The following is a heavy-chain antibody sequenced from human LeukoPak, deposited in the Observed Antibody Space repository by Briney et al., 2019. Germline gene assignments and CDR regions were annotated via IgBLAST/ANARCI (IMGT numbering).Heavy chain of an antibody. J-gene: IGHJ4*02. CDR3: ARETISVFGVVISPLDY. D-gene: IGHD3-3*01. CDR1: GYTFTSYD. Sequence: ASVEVSCKASGYTFTSYDINWVRQAPGQGLEWMGGIIPIFGTANYAQKFQGRVTITADESTSTAYMELSSLRSEDTAVYYCARETISVFGVVISPLDYWGQGTLVTVSS. CDR2: IIPIFGTA. V-gene: IGHV1-69*13.